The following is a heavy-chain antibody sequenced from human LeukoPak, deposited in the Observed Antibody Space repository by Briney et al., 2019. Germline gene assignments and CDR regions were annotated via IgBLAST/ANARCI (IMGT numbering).Heavy chain of an antibody. CDR3: AKELGLVRGVRMDV. CDR2: ISGSGVNT. V-gene: IGHV3-23*01. CDR1: GFTFSSHT. Sequence: GGSLRLSCAASGFTFSSHTMSWVRQAPGKGLEWVSGISGSGVNTYYANSVKGRFTISRDKFMNTLYLQMNSLRAEDTAVYYCAKELGLVRGVRMDVWGQGTTVTVSS. J-gene: IGHJ6*02. D-gene: IGHD3-10*01.